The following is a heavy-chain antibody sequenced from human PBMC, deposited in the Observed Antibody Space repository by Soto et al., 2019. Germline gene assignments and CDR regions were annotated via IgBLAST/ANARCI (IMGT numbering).Heavy chain of an antibody. J-gene: IGHJ4*02. CDR2: IIPVFGTT. CDR1: GGTFKNNG. Sequence: QVHLVQSGAEVKKAGSSVKVSCKAPGGTFKNNGISWVRQAPGQGLEGMGGIIPVFGTTNYAKKFQGRLTITADDFTSTVYMELSRLRYEDTAVYYCAREDGVAVATILYYFDYWGPGTLVTVSS. CDR3: AREDGVAVATILYYFDY. V-gene: IGHV1-69*01. D-gene: IGHD5-12*01.